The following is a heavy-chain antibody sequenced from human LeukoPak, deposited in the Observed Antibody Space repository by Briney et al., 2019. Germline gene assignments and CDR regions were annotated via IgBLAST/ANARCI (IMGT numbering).Heavy chain of an antibody. CDR2: IYHSGST. CDR1: GYSISSGYY. V-gene: IGHV4-38-2*01. D-gene: IGHD2-2*01. Sequence: PSETLPLTCAVSGYSISSGYYWGWIRQPPGKGLEWIGSIYHSGSTYYNPSLKSRVTISVDTSKNQFSLKLSSVTAADTAVYYCARWLDCSSTSCLPPLNWFDPWGQGTLVTVSS. CDR3: ARWLDCSSTSCLPPLNWFDP. J-gene: IGHJ5*02.